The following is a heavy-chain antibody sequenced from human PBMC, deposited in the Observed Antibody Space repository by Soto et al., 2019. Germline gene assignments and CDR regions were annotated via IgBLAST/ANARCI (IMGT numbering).Heavy chain of an antibody. CDR1: GGTLSSYA. D-gene: IGHD3-22*01. V-gene: IGHV1-69*13. CDR3: AGSEFSGIVVVTYFDY. J-gene: IGHJ4*02. CDR2: IIPIFGTA. Sequence: ASVKVSCKASGGTLSSYAISWVRQAPGQGLEWMGGIIPIFGTANYAQKFQGRVTITADESTSTAYMELSSLRSEDTAVYYCAGSEFSGIVVVTYFDYWGQGTLVTVSS.